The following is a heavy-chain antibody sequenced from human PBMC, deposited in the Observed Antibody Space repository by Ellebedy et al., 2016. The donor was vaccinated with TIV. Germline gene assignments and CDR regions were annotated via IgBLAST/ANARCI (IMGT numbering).Heavy chain of an antibody. J-gene: IGHJ4*02. V-gene: IGHV3-66*01. CDR1: GFTVSSNY. CDR2: IYSGGDT. D-gene: IGHD2-21*02. CDR3: ARDQLRCGGDCYSVPKYYFDY. Sequence: GESLKISCAASGFTVSSNYMSWVRQAPGKGLEWVSIIYSGGDTYYADSVKGRFTISRDNSRNPLYLQMNSLRAADTAVYYCARDQLRCGGDCYSVPKYYFDYWGQGTLVTVSS.